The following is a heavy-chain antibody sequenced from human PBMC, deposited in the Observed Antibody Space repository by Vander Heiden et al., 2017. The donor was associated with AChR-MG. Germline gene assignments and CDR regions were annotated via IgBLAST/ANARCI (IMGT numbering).Heavy chain of an antibody. V-gene: IGHV3-9*01. Sequence: EVQLVESGGGLVQPGRSLRVSCAASGFTFDDYAMHWVRQAPGKGLEWVSGISWNSGSIGYADSVKGRFTISRDNAKNSLYLQMNSLRAEDTALYYCAKEEVIGYYYYYGMDVWGQGTTVTVSS. J-gene: IGHJ6*02. D-gene: IGHD3-16*02. CDR2: ISWNSGSI. CDR1: GFTFDDYA. CDR3: AKEEVIGYYYYYGMDV.